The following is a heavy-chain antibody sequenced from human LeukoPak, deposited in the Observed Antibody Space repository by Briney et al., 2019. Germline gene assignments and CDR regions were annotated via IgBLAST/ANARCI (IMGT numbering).Heavy chain of an antibody. J-gene: IGHJ5*02. D-gene: IGHD3-10*01. V-gene: IGHV3-23*01. CDR1: GFTFSSYA. CDR3: ARDSYQDYYGRFDP. Sequence: PGGSLRLSCAASGFTFSSYAMSWVRQAPGKGLEWVSIISGSGDSTYYANSVNGRFTISRDNSENTLYLQMNGLTAEDTAMYYCARDSYQDYYGRFDPWGQGTLVIVSS. CDR2: ISGSGDST.